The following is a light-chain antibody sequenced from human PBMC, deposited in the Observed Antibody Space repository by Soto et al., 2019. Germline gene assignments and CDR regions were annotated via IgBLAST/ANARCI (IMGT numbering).Light chain of an antibody. Sequence: EILMTQSPATLSVSPGDRATLSCRASQSVSNNLAWYQQRPGQAPMLLIYGASTRATGIPARFSGSGSGTEFTLTISSPQSEDFAVYYCQQYNDWPPWTFGQGTKVEIK. CDR3: QQYNDWPPWT. CDR2: GAS. V-gene: IGKV3-15*01. J-gene: IGKJ1*01. CDR1: QSVSNN.